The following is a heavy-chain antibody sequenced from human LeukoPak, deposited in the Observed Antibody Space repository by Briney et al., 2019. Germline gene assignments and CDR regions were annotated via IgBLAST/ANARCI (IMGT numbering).Heavy chain of an antibody. CDR2: IGAGDKYT. J-gene: IGHJ6*03. D-gene: IGHD6-13*01. Sequence: GGSLRLSCAASGFTLRNYAMSWVRQAPGKGLEWVSSIGAGDKYTYYGDSVKGRFTISRDNSKNTLYLQMNSLRAEDTAVYYCAKEPYSSPDHYYYYMDVWGKGATVTVSS. V-gene: IGHV3-23*01. CDR1: GFTLRNYA. CDR3: AKEPYSSPDHYYYYMDV.